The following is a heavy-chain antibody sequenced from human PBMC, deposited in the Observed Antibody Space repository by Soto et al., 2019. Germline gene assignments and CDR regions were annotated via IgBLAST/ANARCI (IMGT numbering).Heavy chain of an antibody. D-gene: IGHD1-1*01. CDR1: GFSFSSYS. Sequence: ESGGGLVKPGGSLRLSCAASGFSFSSYSMNWVRQAPGKGLEWDSSISSSSSYIYYADSMNGGFTISRDNAKNSMYLQMNSLRVEDTAVYYCARVQLEGFDHWGQGTLVTVSS. J-gene: IGHJ4*02. CDR3: ARVQLEGFDH. CDR2: ISSSSSYI. V-gene: IGHV3-21*01.